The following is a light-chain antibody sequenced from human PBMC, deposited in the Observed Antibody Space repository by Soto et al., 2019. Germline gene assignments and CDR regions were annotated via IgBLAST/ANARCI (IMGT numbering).Light chain of an antibody. V-gene: IGKV1-39*01. Sequence: DIQMTQSPSALSASVGDRVTITCRASQGIRTYINWYQQKPGKAPNLLIYAASSLQSGVPSRFSGSGSGTVFTPTITTLKPEDFAPYYGQKTYPPPRTFGRGPTLQIK. CDR3: QKTYPPPRT. CDR2: AAS. CDR1: QGIRTY. J-gene: IGKJ2*01.